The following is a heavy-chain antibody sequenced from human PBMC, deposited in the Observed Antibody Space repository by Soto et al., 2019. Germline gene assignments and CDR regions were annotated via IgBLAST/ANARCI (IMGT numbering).Heavy chain of an antibody. D-gene: IGHD2-15*01. CDR3: ARGGIILAGAATRPLDY. V-gene: IGHV3-21*01. CDR1: GFPFSSHS. Sequence: EVQLVESGGGLVKPGGSLRLASATSGFPFSSHSMFWGRQAPGKGLEWVSSISGSSDYIFYADSVKGRFTIFRDNAKNSLFLQMNSLRAEDTAMYYCARGGIILAGAATRPLDYWGQGNLVTVSS. J-gene: IGHJ4*02. CDR2: ISGSSDYI.